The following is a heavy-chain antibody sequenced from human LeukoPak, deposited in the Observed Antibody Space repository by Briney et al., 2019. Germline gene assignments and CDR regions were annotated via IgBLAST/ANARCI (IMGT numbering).Heavy chain of an antibody. CDR1: GFTFSIYA. V-gene: IGHV3-23*01. CDR2: ISGSGGST. J-gene: IGHJ6*02. Sequence: GGSLRLSCAVSGFTFSIYAMNWVRQAPGKGLEWVSGISGSGGSTYYADSVKGRFTISRDNSKNTLYLQMNSLRAEDTAVYHCAKGRKSYYYGMDVWGQGTTVTVSS. CDR3: AKGRKSYYYGMDV.